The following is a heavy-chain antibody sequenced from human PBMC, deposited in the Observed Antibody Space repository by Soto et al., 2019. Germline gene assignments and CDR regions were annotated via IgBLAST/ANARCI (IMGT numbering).Heavy chain of an antibody. CDR3: TTGKVDYYDSSGYYYSYYYYYGMDV. V-gene: IGHV3-15*01. CDR2: IKSKTDGGTT. CDR1: GFAFSSYA. Sequence: EVQLLESGGGLVQPGGSLRLSCAASGFAFSSYAMSWVRQPPGKGLEWVGRIKSKTDGGTTDYAAPVKGRFTISRDDSKNTLYLQMNSLKTEDTAVYYCTTGKVDYYDSSGYYYSYYYYYGMDVWGQGTTVTVSS. D-gene: IGHD3-22*01. J-gene: IGHJ6*02.